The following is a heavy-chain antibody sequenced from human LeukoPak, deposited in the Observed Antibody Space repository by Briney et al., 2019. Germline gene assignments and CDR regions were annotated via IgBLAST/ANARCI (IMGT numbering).Heavy chain of an antibody. J-gene: IGHJ2*01. V-gene: IGHV3-21*01. Sequence: GGSLRLSCAASGFTFSSYSMNWVRQAPGKGLEWVSSISSSSSYIYYADSVKGRFTISRDNAKNSLYLQMNSLRAEDTAVYYCARDSSITIFGVVSSYWYFDLWGRGTLVTVSS. CDR1: GFTFSSYS. D-gene: IGHD3-3*01. CDR3: ARDSSITIFGVVSSYWYFDL. CDR2: ISSSSSYI.